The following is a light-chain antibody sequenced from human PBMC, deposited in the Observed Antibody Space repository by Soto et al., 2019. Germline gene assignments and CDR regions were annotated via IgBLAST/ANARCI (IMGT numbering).Light chain of an antibody. CDR2: AAS. CDR3: QQANSVPWT. V-gene: IGKV3-15*01. Sequence: EIVMTQSPATLSVSPGERATLSCRASQSVSSNLAWYQQKPGQAPRLLMYAASTRATGVPARFSGRGSGTGFTLTISSLQPEDLGTYFCQQANSVPWTFGQGTKV. J-gene: IGKJ1*01. CDR1: QSVSSN.